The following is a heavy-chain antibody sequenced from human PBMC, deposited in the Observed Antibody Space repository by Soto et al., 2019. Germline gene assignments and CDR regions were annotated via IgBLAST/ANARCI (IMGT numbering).Heavy chain of an antibody. J-gene: IGHJ5*02. CDR1: GGSISSSSYY. Sequence: SETLSLTCTVSGGSISSSSYYWGWIRQPPGKGLEWIGSIFYSGSTYYNPSLKSRVTISVDTSKNQFSLKLTSVTAADTAVYYCARARLSRSWWFDPWGQGTLVTVSS. CDR2: IFYSGST. D-gene: IGHD3-10*01. CDR3: ARARLSRSWWFDP. V-gene: IGHV4-39*01.